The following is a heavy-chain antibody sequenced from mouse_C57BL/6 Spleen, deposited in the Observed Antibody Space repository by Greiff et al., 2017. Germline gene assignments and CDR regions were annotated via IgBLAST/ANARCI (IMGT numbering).Heavy chain of an antibody. Sequence: QVQLQQPGTELVKPGASVKLSCKASGYTFTSYWMHWVKQRPGQGLEWIGNINPSNGGTNYNEKLKSKATLTVDKSSSTAYMQLSSLTSEDSAVYYCARKGGYYDYEYFDVWGTGTTVTVSS. V-gene: IGHV1-53*01. CDR2: INPSNGGT. J-gene: IGHJ1*03. CDR1: GYTFTSYW. CDR3: ARKGGYYDYEYFDV. D-gene: IGHD2-4*01.